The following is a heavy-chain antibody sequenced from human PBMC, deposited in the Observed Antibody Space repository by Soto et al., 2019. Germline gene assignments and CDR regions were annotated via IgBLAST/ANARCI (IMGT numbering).Heavy chain of an antibody. CDR1: GGTFSSYT. Sequence: SVKVSCKASGGTFSSYTISWVRQAPGQGLEWMGRIIPILGIANYAQKFQGRVTITADKSTSTAYMELNSLRAEDTAVYYCAKDGCSGGSCYSDYYYYYMDVWGKGTTVTVSS. J-gene: IGHJ6*03. CDR2: IIPILGIA. V-gene: IGHV1-69*04. D-gene: IGHD2-15*01. CDR3: AKDGCSGGSCYSDYYYYYMDV.